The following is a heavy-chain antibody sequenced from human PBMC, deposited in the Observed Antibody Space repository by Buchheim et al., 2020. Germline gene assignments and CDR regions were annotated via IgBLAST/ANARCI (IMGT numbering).Heavy chain of an antibody. V-gene: IGHV1-46*03. CDR3: ARDYDVWSGWWRALDY. D-gene: IGHD3-3*01. Sequence: QVELVQSGAEVKKPGASVKVSCKASGYTLTDNYMHWVRQAPGQGLEWMGVINPRDGTTTYAQHFQGRITLTRDKSTNNVHLELTSLRSEDMAVYYCARDYDVWSGWWRALDYWGQGTL. J-gene: IGHJ4*02. CDR1: GYTLTDNY. CDR2: INPRDGTT.